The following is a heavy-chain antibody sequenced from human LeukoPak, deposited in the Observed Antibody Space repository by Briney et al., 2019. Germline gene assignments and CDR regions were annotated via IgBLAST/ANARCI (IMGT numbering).Heavy chain of an antibody. Sequence: GGSGSPTYYADSVKGRFTISRDNAKNSLFLQMSSLRAEDTAVYYCARLRSPTDYWGQGTLVTVSS. D-gene: IGHD4-17*01. V-gene: IGHV3-48*03. CDR3: ARLRSPTDY. CDR2: GGSGSPT. J-gene: IGHJ4*02.